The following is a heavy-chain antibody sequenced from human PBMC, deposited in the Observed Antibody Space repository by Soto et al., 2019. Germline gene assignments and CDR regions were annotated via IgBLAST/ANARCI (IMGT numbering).Heavy chain of an antibody. D-gene: IGHD6-19*01. CDR2: IYPGDSDT. CDR1: GYIFTSYW. V-gene: IGHV5-51*01. Sequence: PGESLKIAGKGSGYIFTSYWIGWVRQMPGKGLEWMGIIYPGDSDTRYSPSFQGQVTISADKSISTAYLQWSSLKASDTAMYYCARTQDQWLVNFDYWGQGTLVTVSS. J-gene: IGHJ4*02. CDR3: ARTQDQWLVNFDY.